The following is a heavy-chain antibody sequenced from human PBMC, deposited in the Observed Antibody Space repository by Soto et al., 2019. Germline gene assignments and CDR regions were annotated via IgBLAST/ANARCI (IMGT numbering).Heavy chain of an antibody. D-gene: IGHD1-26*01. CDR1: GFTFSSYS. J-gene: IGHJ6*02. CDR2: ISSSSSTI. Sequence: EVQLVESGGGLVQPGGSLRLSCAASGFTFSSYSMNWVRHAPRKGLEWVSYISSSSSTIYYADSVKGRFTISRDNAKNTLYLQMNSLRDEDTAVYYCARGGWDLPPYYYYYGMDVWGQGTTVTVSS. CDR3: ARGGWDLPPYYYYYGMDV. V-gene: IGHV3-48*02.